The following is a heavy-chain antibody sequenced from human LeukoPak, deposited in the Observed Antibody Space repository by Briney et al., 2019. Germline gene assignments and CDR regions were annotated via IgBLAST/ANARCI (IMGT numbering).Heavy chain of an antibody. Sequence: SETLSPTCTATGVSISSGSYYWSWIRQPAGKGLEWIGRIYTSGSTNYNPSLKSRVTISVDTAKNQFSLKLSSVTAADTAVYYCARQIVVVPAAPTTNWFDPWGQGTLVTVSS. CDR1: GVSISSGSYY. CDR2: IYTSGST. D-gene: IGHD2-2*01. J-gene: IGHJ5*02. V-gene: IGHV4-61*02. CDR3: ARQIVVVPAAPTTNWFDP.